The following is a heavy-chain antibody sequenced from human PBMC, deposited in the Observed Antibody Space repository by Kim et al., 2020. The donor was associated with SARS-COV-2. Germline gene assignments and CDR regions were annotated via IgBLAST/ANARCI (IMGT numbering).Heavy chain of an antibody. J-gene: IGHJ4*02. D-gene: IGHD4-17*01. CDR2: IYYSGST. Sequence: SETLSLTCTVSGGSISSYYWSWIRQPPGKGLEWIGYIYYSGSTNYNPSLKSRVTISVDTSKNQFSLKLSSVTAADTAVYYCARGGGLLTTVVEFDYWGQG. V-gene: IGHV4-59*08. CDR3: ARGGGLLTTVVEFDY. CDR1: GGSISSYY.